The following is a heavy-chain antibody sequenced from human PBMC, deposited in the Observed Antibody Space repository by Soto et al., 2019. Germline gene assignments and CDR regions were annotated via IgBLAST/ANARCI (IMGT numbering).Heavy chain of an antibody. Sequence: NPSETLSLTCTVSGGSISSYYWSWIRQPPGKGLEWIGYIYYSGSTNYNPSLKSRVTISVDTSKNQFSLKLSSVTAADTAVYYCARAPYSSGWYYFDYWGQGTLVTVSS. CDR2: IYYSGST. D-gene: IGHD6-19*01. CDR3: ARAPYSSGWYYFDY. V-gene: IGHV4-59*01. CDR1: GGSISSYY. J-gene: IGHJ4*02.